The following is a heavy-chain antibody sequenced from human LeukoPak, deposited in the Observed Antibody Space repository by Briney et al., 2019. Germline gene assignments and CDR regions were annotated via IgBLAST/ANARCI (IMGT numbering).Heavy chain of an antibody. J-gene: IGHJ3*02. D-gene: IGHD6-19*01. V-gene: IGHV3-30-3*01. CDR2: MSYDGSNK. CDR3: ARVPYSSGWFGAFDI. CDR1: GFTFSSYA. Sequence: PGGSLRLSCAASGFTFSSYAMHWVRQAPGKGLEWVAVMSYDGSNKYYADSVKGRFTISRDNSKNTLYLQMNSLRAEDTAVYYCARVPYSSGWFGAFDIWGQGTTVTVSS.